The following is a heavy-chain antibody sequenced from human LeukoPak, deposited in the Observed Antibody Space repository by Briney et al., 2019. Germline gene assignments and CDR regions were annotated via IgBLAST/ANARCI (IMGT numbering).Heavy chain of an antibody. CDR1: GFTFSSNG. CDR2: ISGSGSNT. J-gene: IGHJ5*02. V-gene: IGHV3-23*01. D-gene: IGHD1-26*01. Sequence: GGSLRLSCAASGFTFSSNGMSWVRQAPGKGLEWVSAISGSGSNTYYADSVKGRFTISRDNSKNTLYLQMNSLRVEDTAVYYCAKKYSTGLDPWGQGTLVTVSS. CDR3: AKKYSTGLDP.